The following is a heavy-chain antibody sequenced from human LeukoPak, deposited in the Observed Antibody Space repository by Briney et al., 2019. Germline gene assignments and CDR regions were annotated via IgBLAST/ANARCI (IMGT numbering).Heavy chain of an antibody. Sequence: SETLSLTCAVYGGSFSGYYWSWIRQPPGKGLEWIGEINHSGSTNYNPSLKSRVTISVDTSKNQFSLKLSSVTAADTAVYYCARDGRIFGVVRGFDIWGQGTMVTVSS. CDR1: GGSFSGYY. CDR2: INHSGST. D-gene: IGHD3-3*01. CDR3: ARDGRIFGVVRGFDI. V-gene: IGHV4-34*01. J-gene: IGHJ3*02.